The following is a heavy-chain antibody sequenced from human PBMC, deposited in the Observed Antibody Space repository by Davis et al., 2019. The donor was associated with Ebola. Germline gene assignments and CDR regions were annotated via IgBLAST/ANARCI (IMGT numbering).Heavy chain of an antibody. CDR2: IYYSGST. V-gene: IGHV4-59*08. CDR1: GGSISSYY. Sequence: SETLSLTCTVSGGSISSYYWSWIRQPPGKGLGWIGYIYYSGSTNYNPSLKSRVTISVDTSKNQFSLKLSSVTAADTAVYYCARQRRLRLGELSGHFDYWGQGTLVTVSS. D-gene: IGHD3-16*02. CDR3: ARQRRLRLGELSGHFDY. J-gene: IGHJ4*02.